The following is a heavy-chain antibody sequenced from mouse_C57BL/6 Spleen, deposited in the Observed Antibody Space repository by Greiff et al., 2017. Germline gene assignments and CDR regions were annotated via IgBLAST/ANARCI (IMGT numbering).Heavy chain of an antibody. CDR1: GYTFTSYW. CDR2: IYPGNSDT. V-gene: IGHV1-5*01. CDR3: AYGYDGSWFAY. D-gene: IGHD2-14*01. J-gene: IGHJ3*01. Sequence: EVQLQQSGTVLARPGASVKMSCKTSGYTFTSYWMHWVKQRPGQGLEWIGAIYPGNSDTSYNQKFKGKAKLTAVTSASTAYMELSSLTNEDSAVYYCAYGYDGSWFAYWGQGTLVTVSA.